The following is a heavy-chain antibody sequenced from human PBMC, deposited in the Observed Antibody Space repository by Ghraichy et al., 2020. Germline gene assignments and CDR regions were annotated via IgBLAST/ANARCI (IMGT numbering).Heavy chain of an antibody. D-gene: IGHD3-22*01. J-gene: IGHJ2*01. V-gene: IGHV1-69*13. CDR3: ARTHYYDSSGYYYANDWYFDL. Sequence: SVKVSCKASGGTFSSYAISWVRQAPGQGLEWMGGIIPIFGTANYAQKFQGRVTITADESTSTAYMELSSLRSEDTAVYYCARTHYYDSSGYYYANDWYFDLWGRGTLVTVSS. CDR2: IIPIFGTA. CDR1: GGTFSSYA.